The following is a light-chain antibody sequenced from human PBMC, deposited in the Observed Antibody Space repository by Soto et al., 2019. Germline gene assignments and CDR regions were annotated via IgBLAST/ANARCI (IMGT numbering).Light chain of an antibody. CDR2: DAS. CDR3: QHYNSYSEA. CDR1: QSISAW. Sequence: IQITQSPYTLSGSIGDRVTITCRASQSISAWLAWYQQKPGKAPKLLIYDASGLESGVPSRFSGSGSGTEFTLTISSLQPDDFATYYCQHYNSYSEAFGQGTNVDI. V-gene: IGKV1-5*01. J-gene: IGKJ1*01.